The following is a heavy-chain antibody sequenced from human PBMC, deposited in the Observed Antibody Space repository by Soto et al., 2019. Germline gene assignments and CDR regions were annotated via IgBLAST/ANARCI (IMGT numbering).Heavy chain of an antibody. CDR2: ISTYYDNT. Sequence: GASVKVSCKASGYTFTSYGISWVRQAPGQGLEWMGWISTYYDNTNYAQNLRGRVTMTTDTSTSTAYMELRSLRSDDTAVYYCARDPPRRYNSGQGLDYWGQGTLVTV. V-gene: IGHV1-18*04. J-gene: IGHJ4*02. D-gene: IGHD5-18*01. CDR3: ARDPPRRYNSGQGLDY. CDR1: GYTFTSYG.